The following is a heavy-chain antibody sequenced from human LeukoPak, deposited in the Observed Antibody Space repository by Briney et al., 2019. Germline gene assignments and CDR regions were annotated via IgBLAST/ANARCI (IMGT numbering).Heavy chain of an antibody. V-gene: IGHV4-34*01. Sequence: SETLSLTCAVYGGSFSGYYWSWIRQPPGKGLEWIGEINHSGSTNYNPSLKSRVTISVDTSKNQFSLKLSSVTAADTAVYYCARSVRPDYDILAGSFDYWGQGTLVTVSS. J-gene: IGHJ4*02. CDR3: ARSVRPDYDILAGSFDY. D-gene: IGHD3-9*01. CDR1: GGSFSGYY. CDR2: INHSGST.